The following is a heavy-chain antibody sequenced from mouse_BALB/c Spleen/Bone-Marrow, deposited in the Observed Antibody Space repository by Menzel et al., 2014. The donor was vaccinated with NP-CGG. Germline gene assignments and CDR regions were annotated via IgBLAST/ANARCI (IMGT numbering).Heavy chain of an antibody. Sequence: QVQLQQPGPGLVAPSQSLSIACTVSGFSLTSYGVHWVRQPPGKDLEWLGVIWAGGSTNYNSALMSGLSISKDNSKTQVFLKMNSLQTDDTAMYFCAREGRYGYAMDYWGQGTSVTVSS. CDR2: IWAGGST. CDR1: GFSLTSYG. D-gene: IGHD2-12*01. J-gene: IGHJ4*01. CDR3: AREGRYGYAMDY. V-gene: IGHV2-9*02.